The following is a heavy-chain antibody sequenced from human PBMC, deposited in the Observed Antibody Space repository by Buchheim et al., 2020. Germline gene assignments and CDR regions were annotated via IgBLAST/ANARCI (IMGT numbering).Heavy chain of an antibody. CDR3: VRGSGDLLTD. Sequence: QLQLQESGSGLVKPSQTLSLTCAVSGDSISSSGYSWTWIRQPPGGGLEWIGYIYHSGSTYYNPSLKSRINISVDRSQNPFSLQLTSVTAADTAVYYCVRGSGDLLTDWGQGTL. D-gene: IGHD3-9*01. CDR2: IYHSGST. J-gene: IGHJ4*02. CDR1: GDSISSSGYS. V-gene: IGHV4-30-2*01.